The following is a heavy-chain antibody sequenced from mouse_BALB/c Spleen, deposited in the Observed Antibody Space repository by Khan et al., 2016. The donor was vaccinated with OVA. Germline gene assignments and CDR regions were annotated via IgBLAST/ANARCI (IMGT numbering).Heavy chain of an antibody. Sequence: EVQLQESGPGLVKPSQSLSLTCTVSGYSFTSDYACYWIRQLPGNKLECVGYISNSGSTGYNPSLKSRITFTRDTSKNQFFLQLNSVTTEDTAEYDCARWGNSCFDYWGQGTTLTVSS. V-gene: IGHV3-2*02. J-gene: IGHJ2*01. CDR3: ARWGNSCFDY. CDR2: ISNSGST. CDR1: GYSFTSDYA.